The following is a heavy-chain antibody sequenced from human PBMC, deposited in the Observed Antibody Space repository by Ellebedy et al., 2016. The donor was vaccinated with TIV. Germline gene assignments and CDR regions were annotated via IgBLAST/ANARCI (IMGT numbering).Heavy chain of an antibody. J-gene: IGHJ4*02. CDR2: ISYDGSNK. Sequence: GESLKISCAASGFTFSSYGMHWVRQAPGKGLEWVAVISYDGSNKYYADSVKGRFTISRDNSKNTLYLQMNSLRAEDTAVYYCARARTQLVIDYWGQGTLVTVSS. CDR1: GFTFSSYG. D-gene: IGHD6-13*01. CDR3: ARARTQLVIDY. V-gene: IGHV3-30*03.